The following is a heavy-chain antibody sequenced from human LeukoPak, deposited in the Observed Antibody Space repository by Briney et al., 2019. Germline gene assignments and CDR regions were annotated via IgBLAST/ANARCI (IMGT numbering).Heavy chain of an antibody. V-gene: IGHV3-23*01. D-gene: IGHD6-13*01. CDR3: AEGAAAGSFDY. Sequence: QTGGSLRLSCAASGFTFSTYAMSWVRQAPGKGLEWVSVISGTGGSTNYADSVKGRFTISRDYSKSTLYVQMNSLRAEDTAVYYCAEGAAAGSFDYWGQGTLVTVSS. CDR1: GFTFSTYA. CDR2: ISGTGGST. J-gene: IGHJ4*02.